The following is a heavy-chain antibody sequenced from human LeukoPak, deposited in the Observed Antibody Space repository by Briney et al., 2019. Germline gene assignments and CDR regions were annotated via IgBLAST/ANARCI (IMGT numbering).Heavy chain of an antibody. D-gene: IGHD6-19*01. CDR3: ARDRQWLVDRYGKDV. V-gene: IGHV4-59*01. J-gene: IGHJ6*02. CDR2: IYYSGST. Sequence: PSETLSLTCTVSGGSISSYYWSWIRQPPGKGLEWIGYIYYSGSTNYNPSLKSRVTISVDTSKNQFSLKLSSVTAADTAVYYCARDRQWLVDRYGKDVWGQGTTVTVSS. CDR1: GGSISSYY.